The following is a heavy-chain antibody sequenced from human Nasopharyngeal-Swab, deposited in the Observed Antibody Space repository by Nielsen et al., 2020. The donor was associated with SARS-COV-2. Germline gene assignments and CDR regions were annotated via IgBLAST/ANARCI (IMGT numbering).Heavy chain of an antibody. CDR2: ISYDGSNK. V-gene: IGHV3-30*18. Sequence: GGSLRLSCAASGFTFSSYGMHWVRQAPGKGLEWVEVISYDGSNKYYADSVKGRFTISRDNSKNTLYLQMNSLRAEDTAVYYCAKDGGGFGEPFYGMDVWGQGTTVTVSS. CDR1: GFTFSSYG. D-gene: IGHD3-10*01. CDR3: AKDGGGFGEPFYGMDV. J-gene: IGHJ6*02.